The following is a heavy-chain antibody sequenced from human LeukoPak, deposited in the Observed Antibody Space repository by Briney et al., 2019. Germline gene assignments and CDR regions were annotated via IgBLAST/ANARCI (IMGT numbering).Heavy chain of an antibody. CDR3: ARGVEIQLWPD. D-gene: IGHD5-18*01. V-gene: IGHV3-30*03. CDR2: ISHDGSNK. J-gene: IGHJ4*02. CDR1: GFTFRNYG. Sequence: GGSLRLSCAASGFTFRNYGMHWVRQAPGKGLEWVAVISHDGSNKYYADSVKGRFTISRDNSKNTLYLQMNSLRSEDTAVYYCARGVEIQLWPDWGQGTLVTVSS.